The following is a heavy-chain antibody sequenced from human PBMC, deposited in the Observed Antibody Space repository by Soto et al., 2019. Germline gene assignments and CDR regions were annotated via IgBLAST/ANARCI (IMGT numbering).Heavy chain of an antibody. CDR2: ISSSSSTI. CDR3: ERFYNFATGYSHLLRKSYSYYGMDV. D-gene: IGHD2-21*01. Sequence: PGGSLRLSCAASGFTFSSYSMNWVRQAPGKGLEWVSYISSSSSTIYYADSVKGRFTISRDNAKNSLYLQMNSLRDEDTAVYYWERFYNFATGYSHLLRKSYSYYGMDVWGQGTTVPVSS. V-gene: IGHV3-48*02. CDR1: GFTFSSYS. J-gene: IGHJ6*02.